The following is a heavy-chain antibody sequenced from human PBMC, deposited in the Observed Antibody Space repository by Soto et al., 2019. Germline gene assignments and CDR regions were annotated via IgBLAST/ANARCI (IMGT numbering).Heavy chain of an antibody. CDR1: WFTFKFYT. CDR3: ARDSAWLNFDN. J-gene: IGHJ5*02. D-gene: IGHD3-22*01. V-gene: IGHV3-48*01. CDR2: ISGSSDRI. Sequence: GGSLRLSCAASWFTFKFYTVHCFRQAPGRGLEWVSYISGSSDRIYYADSVKGRFTISRDNAKNSFYLQMNSLRGEDTAVYFCARDSAWLNFDNWGQGTLVTISS.